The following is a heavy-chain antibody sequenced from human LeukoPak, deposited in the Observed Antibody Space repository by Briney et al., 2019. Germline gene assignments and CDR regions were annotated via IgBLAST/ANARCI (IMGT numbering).Heavy chain of an antibody. Sequence: GGSLRLSCAASGFTFSSYAMHWVRQAPGKGLEWVAVISYDGSNKYYADSVKGRFTISRDNSKNTLYLQMNSLRAEDTAVYYCAKDGMVVAATLIYWGQGTLVTVSS. V-gene: IGHV3-30*04. D-gene: IGHD2-15*01. CDR2: ISYDGSNK. CDR1: GFTFSSYA. CDR3: AKDGMVVAATLIY. J-gene: IGHJ4*02.